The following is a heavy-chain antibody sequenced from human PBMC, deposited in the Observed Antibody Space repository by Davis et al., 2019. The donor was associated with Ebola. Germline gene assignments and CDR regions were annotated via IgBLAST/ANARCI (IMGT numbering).Heavy chain of an antibody. J-gene: IGHJ4*02. Sequence: GGSLRLSCAASGFTFNGYGMHWVRQAPGTGLEWVAVISKDGSSEDYADSLRGRFTISRDKSKNMLFLQMNSLRPEDTAVYYCLAGTNYWGQGTQVIVSS. CDR2: ISKDGSSE. CDR1: GFTFNGYG. V-gene: IGHV3-30*03. CDR3: LAGTNY. D-gene: IGHD6-19*01.